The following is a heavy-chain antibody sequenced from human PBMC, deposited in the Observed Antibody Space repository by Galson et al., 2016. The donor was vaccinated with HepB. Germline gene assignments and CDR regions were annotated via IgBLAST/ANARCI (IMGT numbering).Heavy chain of an antibody. CDR3: TNYRFGTMFGL. D-gene: IGHD3-10*02. Sequence: LSLTCTVSGGSIANNNYYWGWVRQSPGKGLEWIASIFHGGGTDYNPSLESRVAISLDTSENQFSLKLTSVTAADTAVYYCTNYRFGTMFGLWGHGTLVTVSA. CDR1: GGSIANNNYY. J-gene: IGHJ4*01. V-gene: IGHV4-39*01. CDR2: IFHGGGT.